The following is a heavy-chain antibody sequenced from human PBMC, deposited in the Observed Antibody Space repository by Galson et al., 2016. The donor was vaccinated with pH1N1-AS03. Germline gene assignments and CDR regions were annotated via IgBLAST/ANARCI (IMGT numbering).Heavy chain of an antibody. CDR1: GVSIRGYY. J-gene: IGHJ4*02. Sequence: LSLTCSVAGVSIRGYYWNWIRQTPGGGLEWIGYIYNSGSTDFNPSLKSRVTMSMDTSENQFTLKLSSVSAADTAVYYCARGAPGDFGYWGQGTLVTVSS. D-gene: IGHD2-8*02. CDR3: ARGAPGDFGY. V-gene: IGHV4-59*01. CDR2: IYNSGST.